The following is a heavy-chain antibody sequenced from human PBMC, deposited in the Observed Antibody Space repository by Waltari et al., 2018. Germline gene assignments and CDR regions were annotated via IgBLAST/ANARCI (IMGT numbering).Heavy chain of an antibody. CDR3: AKDGMPYL. Sequence: QVQLAQSGGGMVQPGRSLRLSCAASGFTFSNYAMHWVRQAPGKGLEWVAGILYDGSNKYYADSVKGRLTISRDNSKKMLYLQMNSLRAEDTAVYYCAKDGMPYLWGQGTLVTVSS. D-gene: IGHD2-2*01. CDR2: ILYDGSNK. V-gene: IGHV3-30*18. CDR1: GFTFSNYA. J-gene: IGHJ5*02.